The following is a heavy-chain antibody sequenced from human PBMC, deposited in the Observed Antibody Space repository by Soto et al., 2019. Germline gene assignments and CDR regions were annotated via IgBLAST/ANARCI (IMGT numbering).Heavy chain of an antibody. CDR3: ARAEAYRSSWYAMDV. CDR1: GYSFTAFG. Sequence: QVQLVQSGAEVKKPGASVKVSCKATGYSFTAFGLIWVRQAPGQGLEWMGWISGYNGDTNYAQNLQGRVTMTTDTSTSTVSMEPRSLKSDDTAVYYCARAEAYRSSWYAMDVWCQGTTVIVS. V-gene: IGHV1-18*01. CDR2: ISGYNGDT. D-gene: IGHD6-13*01. J-gene: IGHJ6*02.